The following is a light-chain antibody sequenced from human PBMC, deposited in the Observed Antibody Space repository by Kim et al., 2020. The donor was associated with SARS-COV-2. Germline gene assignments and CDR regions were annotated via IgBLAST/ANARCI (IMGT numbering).Light chain of an antibody. V-gene: IGKV1-33*01. CDR1: QDISNY. CDR3: QQYDNLPLT. J-gene: IGKJ4*01. CDR2: DAS. Sequence: DIQMTQSPSSLSASVGDRVTITCQASQDISNYLNWYQQKPGKAPKPLIYDASNLETGVPSRFSGSGSGTEFIFTISSLQPEDIGTYYCQQYDNLPLTFGGGTKVDIK.